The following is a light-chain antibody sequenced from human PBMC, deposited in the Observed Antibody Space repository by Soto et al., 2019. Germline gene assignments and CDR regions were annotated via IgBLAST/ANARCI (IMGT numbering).Light chain of an antibody. CDR1: QNIDSY. J-gene: IGKJ5*01. CDR3: QQYGYSPIT. Sequence: DIQMTQSPSSLSASVGDRVTITCRASQNIDSYLNWYQQRPGKAPRLLIYAASSRATGSPDRFSGGGSGTDFTLTISRLEPEDFAVYYCQQYGYSPITFGQGTRLEI. V-gene: IGKV1-39*01. CDR2: AAS.